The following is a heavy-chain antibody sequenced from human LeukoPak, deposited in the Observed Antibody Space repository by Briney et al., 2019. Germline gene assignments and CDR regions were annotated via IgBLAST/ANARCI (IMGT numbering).Heavy chain of an antibody. CDR2: IDNDGDSP. V-gene: IGHV3-74*01. J-gene: IGHJ5*02. CDR3: VRDRPHNWFDP. CDR1: GFTIRGFW. Sequence: GGSLRLSCAASGFTIRGFWMHWVRQTPGEGLVWVSRIDNDGDSPTYADCVKGRLTTSRDNAKNTVYLQMNSLIAEDTGVYYCVRDRPHNWFDPWGHGTLVIVSS.